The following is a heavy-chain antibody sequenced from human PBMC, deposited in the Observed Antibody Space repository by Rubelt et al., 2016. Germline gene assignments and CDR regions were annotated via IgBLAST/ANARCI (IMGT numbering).Heavy chain of an antibody. D-gene: IGHD2-21*01. CDR1: GGSMNDHS. CDR2: QEFGRT. CDR3: ARRIQGPPNLFGV. Sequence: QVQLQESGPRLVQPSETLSLRCTVSGGSMNDHSWSWMRQAPGKGLQWIGNQEFGRTNYNPSFDSRVTISVDRSKNEFSLRVRSVTAADTAVYYCARRIQGPPNLFGVWGRGTKVTVSS. V-gene: IGHV4-59*08. J-gene: IGHJ3*01.